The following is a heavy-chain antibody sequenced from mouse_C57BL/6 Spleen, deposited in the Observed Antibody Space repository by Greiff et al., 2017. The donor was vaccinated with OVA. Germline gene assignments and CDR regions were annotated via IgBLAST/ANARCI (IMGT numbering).Heavy chain of an antibody. CDR2: IYPRSGNT. D-gene: IGHD2-3*01. CDR3: ARKDVYYVD. J-gene: IGHJ2*01. CDR1: GYTFTSYG. V-gene: IGHV1-81*01. Sequence: QVQLQQSGAELARPGASVKLSCKASGYTFTSYGISWVKQSTGQGLEWIGKIYPRSGNTYYNEKFKGKATLTADKSSSTAYMELRSLTSEDSAVYFCARKDVYYVDWGQGTTLTVSS.